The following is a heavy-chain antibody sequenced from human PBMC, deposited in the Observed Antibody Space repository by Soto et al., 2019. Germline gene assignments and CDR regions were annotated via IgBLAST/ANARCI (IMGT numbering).Heavy chain of an antibody. J-gene: IGHJ3*02. V-gene: IGHV3-7*03. CDR2: IKHDASEK. Sequence: PGGSLRLSCAASGFHFGSYWMSWARQAPGKGLEWVATIKHDASEKKYVDSVKGRFTMSRDNAKNSLYLQMNSLRAEDTAVYYCAKDPTRVRRAFDIWGQGTMVTVSS. CDR3: AKDPTRVRRAFDI. CDR1: GFHFGSYW.